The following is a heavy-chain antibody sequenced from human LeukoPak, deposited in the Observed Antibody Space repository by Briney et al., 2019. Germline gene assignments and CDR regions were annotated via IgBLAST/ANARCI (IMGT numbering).Heavy chain of an antibody. Sequence: GGSLRLSCAASGFTINNNYMSWVRQAPGRGLEWVSVIYSGGSTYYADSVKGRFTISRDNSKNTLYLQMNSLTAEDTAVYYCARGGGYRPYDYWGQGTLVTVSS. D-gene: IGHD5-12*01. CDR2: IYSGGST. V-gene: IGHV3-53*01. CDR1: GFTINNNY. J-gene: IGHJ4*02. CDR3: ARGGGYRPYDY.